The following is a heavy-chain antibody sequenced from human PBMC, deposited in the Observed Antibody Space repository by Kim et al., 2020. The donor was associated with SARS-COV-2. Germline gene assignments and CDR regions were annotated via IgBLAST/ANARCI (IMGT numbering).Heavy chain of an antibody. J-gene: IGHJ4*02. Sequence: GGSLRLSCAASGFIFSNYWMHWVRQVPGKGLVWVSRIKGDGSRIVYADSVKGRFTISRDNAKNTVYLQMNSLRAEDTAVHYCVRERGTYRFENWGQGSLVTVSS. CDR2: IKGDGSRI. CDR3: VRERGTYRFEN. CDR1: GFIFSNYW. D-gene: IGHD1-26*01. V-gene: IGHV3-74*01.